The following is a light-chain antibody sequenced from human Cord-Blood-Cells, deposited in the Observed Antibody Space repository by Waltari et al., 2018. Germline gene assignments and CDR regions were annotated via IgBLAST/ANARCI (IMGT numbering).Light chain of an antibody. CDR3: QKYNSAPWT. CDR2: AAS. Sequence: DIQMTQSPSSLSASVGDRVTITCWASQGISNYLAWYQQKPGKVPKLLIYAASTLQSGVPSRFSCSGSGTDFTLTISSLQPEDVATYYCQKYNSAPWTFGQGTKVEIK. J-gene: IGKJ1*01. CDR1: QGISNY. V-gene: IGKV1-27*01.